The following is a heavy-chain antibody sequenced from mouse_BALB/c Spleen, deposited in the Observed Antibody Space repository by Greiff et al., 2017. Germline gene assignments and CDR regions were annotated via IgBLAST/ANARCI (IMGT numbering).Heavy chain of an antibody. CDR1: GFTFSSYA. CDR2: ISSGGSYT. Sequence: DVMLVESGGGLVKPGGSLKLSCAASGFTFSSYAMSWVRQTPEKRLEWVATISSGGSYTYYPDSVKGRFTISRDNAKNTLYLQMSSLRSEDTAMYYCARKLGDYDGSYAMDYWGQGTSVTVSS. CDR3: ARKLGDYDGSYAMDY. V-gene: IGHV5-9-1*01. D-gene: IGHD2-4*01. J-gene: IGHJ4*01.